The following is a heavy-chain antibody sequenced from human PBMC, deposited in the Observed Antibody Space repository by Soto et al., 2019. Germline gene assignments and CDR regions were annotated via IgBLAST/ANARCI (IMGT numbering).Heavy chain of an antibody. CDR3: TYLAPSDQGS. CDR2: IKSRNEGGTT. CDR1: GLTFSNAW. J-gene: IGHJ5*02. D-gene: IGHD3-3*02. V-gene: IGHV3-15*07. Sequence: EVQLVESGGGLVKPGGSLRLSCAASGLTFSNAWVNWVRQAPGKGLECVGRIKSRNEGGTTDYAARVKGRFIISRDDSNNTLYLQMNSLRSEVTAVYYSTYLAPSDQGSWGQGTLVTVSS.